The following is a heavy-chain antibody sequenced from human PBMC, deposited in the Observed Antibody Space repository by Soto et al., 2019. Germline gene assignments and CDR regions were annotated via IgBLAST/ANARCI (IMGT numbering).Heavy chain of an antibody. V-gene: IGHV3-48*01. CDR3: ARYPRRWFGESILDY. CDR1: GFTFSSYS. D-gene: IGHD3-10*01. CDR2: ISSSSSTI. Sequence: GGALRLSCAASGFTFSSYSMNWGRQGPGKGLEWVSYISSSSSTIYYADSVKGRFTISRDNAKNSLYLQMNSLRAEDTAVYYCARYPRRWFGESILDYWGQGTLVTVSS. J-gene: IGHJ4*02.